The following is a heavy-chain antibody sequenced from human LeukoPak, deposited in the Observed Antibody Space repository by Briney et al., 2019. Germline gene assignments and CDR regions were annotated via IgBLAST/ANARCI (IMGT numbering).Heavy chain of an antibody. Sequence: GESLKISCKGSGYSFTSYWIGWVRQMPGKGLEWMGIIYPGDSDTRHSPSFQGQVTISADKSISTAYLQWSSLKASDTAMYYCATSSQFIAAAGEYFQHWGQGTLVTVSS. V-gene: IGHV5-51*01. D-gene: IGHD6-13*01. CDR1: GYSFTSYW. CDR3: ATSSQFIAAAGEYFQH. J-gene: IGHJ1*01. CDR2: IYPGDSDT.